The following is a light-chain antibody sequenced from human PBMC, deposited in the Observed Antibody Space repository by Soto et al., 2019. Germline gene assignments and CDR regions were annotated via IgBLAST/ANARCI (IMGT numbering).Light chain of an antibody. CDR3: CSYAGSYV. CDR2: EVN. Sequence: QSVLTQPASVSGSPGQSITISCTGTSSDVGGSNYVSWFQQHPGKAPKLIIYEVNNRPSGVPDRFSGSKSGNTASLTISGLQAEDEADYYCCSYAGSYVFGTGTKLTVL. V-gene: IGLV2-14*01. J-gene: IGLJ1*01. CDR1: SSDVGGSNY.